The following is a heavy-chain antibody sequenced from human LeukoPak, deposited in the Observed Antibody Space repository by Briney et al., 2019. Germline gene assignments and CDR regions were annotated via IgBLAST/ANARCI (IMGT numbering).Heavy chain of an antibody. CDR2: ISYDGSNK. Sequence: GGSLRLSCAASGFTFSSYAMHWVRQAPGKGLEWVAVISYDGSNKYYADSVKGRFTISRDNAKNSLYLQMNSLRAEGTAVYYCARDYSPNIVATIAYDYWGQGTLVTVSS. V-gene: IGHV3-30-3*01. J-gene: IGHJ4*02. D-gene: IGHD5-12*01. CDR1: GFTFSSYA. CDR3: ARDYSPNIVATIAYDY.